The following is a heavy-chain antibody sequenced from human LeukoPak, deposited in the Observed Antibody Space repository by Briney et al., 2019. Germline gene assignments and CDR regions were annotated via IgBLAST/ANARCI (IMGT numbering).Heavy chain of an antibody. D-gene: IGHD2-15*01. CDR3: ARVPPPLGYCSGGSCYSKGMYYFDY. CDR2: IIPIFGTA. Sequence: SVKVSFKASGGTFSSYAISWVRQAPGQGLEWMGGIIPIFGTANYAQKFQGRVTITADESTSTAYMELSSLRSEDTAVYYCARVPPPLGYCSGGSCYSKGMYYFDYWGQGTLVTVSS. CDR1: GGTFSSYA. V-gene: IGHV1-69*13. J-gene: IGHJ4*02.